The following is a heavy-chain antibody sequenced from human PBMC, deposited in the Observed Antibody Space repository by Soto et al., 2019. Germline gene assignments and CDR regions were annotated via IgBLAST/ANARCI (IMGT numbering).Heavy chain of an antibody. D-gene: IGHD3-22*01. V-gene: IGHV3-30-3*01. CDR2: ISYDGSNK. Sequence: GGSLRLSCAASGFTFSSYAMHWVRQAPGKGLEWVAVISYDGSNKYYADSVKGRFTISRDNSKNTLYLQMNSLRAEDTAVYYCARDYYYYDSSGYYYQYYYYYGMDVWGQGTTVTVSS. CDR3: ARDYYYYDSSGYYYQYYYYYGMDV. J-gene: IGHJ6*02. CDR1: GFTFSSYA.